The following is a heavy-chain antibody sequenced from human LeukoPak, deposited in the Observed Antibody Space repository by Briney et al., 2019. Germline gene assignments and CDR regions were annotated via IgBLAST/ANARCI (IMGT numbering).Heavy chain of an antibody. CDR1: GGSINSYY. J-gene: IGHJ4*02. CDR3: ARLFHPALSGNYPFDY. V-gene: IGHV4-59*01. D-gene: IGHD1-26*01. CDR2: IYYSGSA. Sequence: SETLSLTCTVSGGSINSYYWSWIRQPPGKGLEWIAYIYYSGSASYNPSLKSRVTISVDTSKNQFSLKLNSVTAADTAMYYCARLFHPALSGNYPFDYWGQGTLVTVSS.